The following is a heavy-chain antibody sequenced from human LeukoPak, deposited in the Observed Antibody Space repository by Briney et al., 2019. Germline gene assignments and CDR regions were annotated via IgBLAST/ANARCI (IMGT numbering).Heavy chain of an antibody. D-gene: IGHD3-22*01. V-gene: IGHV4-34*01. Sequence: SETLSLTCDVPGGSFSGYLWSWIRQSPGKGLEWIGEVNYRGSPNYNPSLKSRVTISLDTSKNQFSLKLTSVTAADTAMYYCARYSSYDSSGNLRHYSDFWGQGALVTVSS. J-gene: IGHJ4*02. CDR1: GGSFSGYL. CDR3: ARYSSYDSSGNLRHYSDF. CDR2: VNYRGSP.